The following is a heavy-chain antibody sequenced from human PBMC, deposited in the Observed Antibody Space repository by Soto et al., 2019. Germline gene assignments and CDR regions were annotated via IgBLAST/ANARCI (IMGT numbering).Heavy chain of an antibody. V-gene: IGHV1-46*01. CDR3: ARAVAVPASCDY. Sequence: ASVKVSCKASGYTFTSYYTHWVRQAPGQGLEWMGIINPSGGSTSYAQKFQGRVTMTRDTSTSTAYMELSSLRSEDTAMYYCARAVAVPASCDYWGQGTLVTVSS. CDR2: INPSGGST. J-gene: IGHJ4*02. CDR1: GYTFTSYY. D-gene: IGHD6-19*01.